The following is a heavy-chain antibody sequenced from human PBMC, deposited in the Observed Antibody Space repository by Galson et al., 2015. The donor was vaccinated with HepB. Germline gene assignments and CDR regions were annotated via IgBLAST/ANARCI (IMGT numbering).Heavy chain of an antibody. CDR2: IKKKSEGGTT. V-gene: IGHV3-15*01. J-gene: IGHJ4*02. CDR1: GFTFRNAW. CDR3: TTFLEMTTVQY. D-gene: IGHD4-11*01. Sequence: SLRLSCAASGFTFRNAWMSWVRQAPGKGLEWVGRIKKKSEGGTTDYAAPVKGRFTISRGDSKNTLYLEMNSLKTEDTALYYCTTFLEMTTVQYWGQGTLVTASS.